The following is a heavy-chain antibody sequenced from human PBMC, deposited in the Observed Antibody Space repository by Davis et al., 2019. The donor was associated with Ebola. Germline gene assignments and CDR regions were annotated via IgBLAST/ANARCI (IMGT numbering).Heavy chain of an antibody. D-gene: IGHD4-17*01. CDR3: ARDGRVYGDYAADY. CDR2: IYYSGST. V-gene: IGHV4-39*07. Sequence: SETLSLTCTVSGCSISSSSNYWGWIRQPPGKGLEWIGSIYYSGSTYYNPSLKSRVTISVDTSKNQFSLKLSSVTAADTAVYYCARDGRVYGDYAADYWGQGTLVAVSS. CDR1: GCSISSSSNY. J-gene: IGHJ4*02.